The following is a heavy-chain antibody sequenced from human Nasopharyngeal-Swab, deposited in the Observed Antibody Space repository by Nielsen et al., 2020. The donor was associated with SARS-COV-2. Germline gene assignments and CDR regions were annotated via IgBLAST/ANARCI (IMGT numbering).Heavy chain of an antibody. V-gene: IGHV3-23*01. J-gene: IGHJ3*02. D-gene: IGHD3-22*01. CDR2: ISGSGGST. CDR1: GFTFSSYA. Sequence: LSLTCAASGFTFSSYAMSWVRQAPGKGLEWVSAISGSGGSTYYADSVKGRFTISRDNSKNTLYLQMNSLRAEDTAVYYCAKGYYDSSGYHPDAFDIWGQGTMVTVSS. CDR3: AKGYYDSSGYHPDAFDI.